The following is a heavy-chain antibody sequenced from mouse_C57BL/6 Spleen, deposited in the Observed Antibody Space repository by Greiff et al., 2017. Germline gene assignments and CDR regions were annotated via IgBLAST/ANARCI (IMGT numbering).Heavy chain of an antibody. D-gene: IGHD1-1*01. CDR2: INPSSGYT. Sequence: QVQLQQSGAELAKPGASVKLSCKASGYTFTSYWMHWVKQRPGQGLEWIGYINPSSGYTKYNQKFKDKATLTADKSSSTAYMQLSSLTYEDSAVYYCARDYYGSSFTFYAMDYWGQGTSVTVSS. V-gene: IGHV1-7*01. CDR3: ARDYYGSSFTFYAMDY. CDR1: GYTFTSYW. J-gene: IGHJ4*01.